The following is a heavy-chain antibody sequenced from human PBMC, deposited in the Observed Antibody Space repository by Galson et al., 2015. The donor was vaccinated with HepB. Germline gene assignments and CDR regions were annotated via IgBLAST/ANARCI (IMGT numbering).Heavy chain of an antibody. Sequence: SLRLSCAASGFNFSPYWMHWVRQDPTKGLVSVSRMNGDGTITAYADSVRGRFTISRDNSKNTLSLQMNSLRADDTAVYYCVTGTYRSGWYVWGQGTLVTVSS. J-gene: IGHJ4*02. V-gene: IGHV3-74*01. CDR2: MNGDGTIT. D-gene: IGHD6-19*01. CDR1: GFNFSPYW. CDR3: VTGTYRSGWYV.